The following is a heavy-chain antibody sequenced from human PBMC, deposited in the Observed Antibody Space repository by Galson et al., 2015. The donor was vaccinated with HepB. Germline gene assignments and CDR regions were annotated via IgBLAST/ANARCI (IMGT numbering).Heavy chain of an antibody. D-gene: IGHD2-21*02. CDR3: ARDQSPYCGGDCYSDAFDI. CDR2: IIPIFGTA. Sequence: SVKVSCKASGGTFSSYAISWVRQAPGQGLEWMGGIIPIFGTANYAQKFQGRVTITADESTSTAYMELSSLRSEDTAVYYCARDQSPYCGGDCYSDAFDIWGQGTMVTVSS. CDR1: GGTFSSYA. J-gene: IGHJ3*02. V-gene: IGHV1-69*13.